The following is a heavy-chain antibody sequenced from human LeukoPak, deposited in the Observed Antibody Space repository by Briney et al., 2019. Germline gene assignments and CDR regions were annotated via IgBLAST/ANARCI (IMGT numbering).Heavy chain of an antibody. V-gene: IGHV3-74*01. D-gene: IGHD6-6*01. J-gene: IGHJ4*02. CDR2: INTAGSST. CDR3: ATDTSSSPLSPLDY. CDR1: GFTFRTYW. Sequence: GGSLRLSCAASGFTFRTYWMHWVRQAPGKGLVWVSRINTAGSSTGYADSVKGRFTISRDNAKNTVYLQMNILRAEDTAVYYCATDTSSSPLSPLDYWGQGTLVTVSS.